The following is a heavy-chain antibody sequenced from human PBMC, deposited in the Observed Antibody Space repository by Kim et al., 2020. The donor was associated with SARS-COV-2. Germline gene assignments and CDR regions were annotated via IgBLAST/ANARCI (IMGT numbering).Heavy chain of an antibody. CDR2: INHSGST. D-gene: IGHD6-6*01. V-gene: IGHV4-34*01. J-gene: IGHJ5*02. CDR3: ARGCPQYSNSGSGGVWFDP. Sequence: SETLSLTCGVYGVSFIGYYWSWMRQPPGKGLEWIGEINHSGSTNYNPSLKSRVTISVDTSKSHFSLNLYSVTAADTAVYYCARGCPQYSNSGSGGVWFDPWGQGTLVTVSS. CDR1: GVSFIGYY.